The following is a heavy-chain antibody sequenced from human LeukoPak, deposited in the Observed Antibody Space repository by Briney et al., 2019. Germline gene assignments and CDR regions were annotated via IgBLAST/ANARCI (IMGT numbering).Heavy chain of an antibody. CDR1: GGSXXGXY. CDR3: ARGRSVVTAIAGVYWYFDL. Sequence: AVYGGSXXGXYWXWIRQPPGKGLEWIXEXXXXGSTNYNPSLKSRVTISVDTSKNQFSLKLSSVTAADTAVYYCARGRSVVTAIAGVYWYFDLWGRGTLVTVSS. D-gene: IGHD2-21*02. J-gene: IGHJ2*01. V-gene: IGHV4-34*01. CDR2: XXXXGST.